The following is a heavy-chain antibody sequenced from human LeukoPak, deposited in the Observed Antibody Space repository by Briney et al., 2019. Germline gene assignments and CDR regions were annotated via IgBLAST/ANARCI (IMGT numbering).Heavy chain of an antibody. J-gene: IGHJ4*02. CDR2: IGSSATAI. CDR3: ARGYRYGLDD. CDR1: GFTFSSYE. D-gene: IGHD5-18*01. V-gene: IGHV3-48*03. Sequence: PGGSLRLSCAASGFTFSSYEMNWVRQAPGKGLEWVSYIGSSATAIYYADSVKGRFTISRDSAKNSLYLQMNSLRGEDTAVYHCARGYRYGLDDWGQGTLVTVST.